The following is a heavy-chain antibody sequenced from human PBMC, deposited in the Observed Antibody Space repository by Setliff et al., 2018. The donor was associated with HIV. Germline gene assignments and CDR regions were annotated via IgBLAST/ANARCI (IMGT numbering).Heavy chain of an antibody. J-gene: IGHJ4*02. CDR2: VDPDDGET. V-gene: IGHV1-69-2*01. CDR1: EYTFVDYY. Sequence: ASVKVSCKASEYTFVDYYMHWVQQAPGKGLEWMGRVDPDDGETIYAEKFQDRLTITADASTDTTYMELSSLRSEDTAVYYCATFLFRDSTDPYYRPPGDFPLYYFDYWAQGTLVTVSS. D-gene: IGHD3-10*01. CDR3: ATFLFRDSTDPYYRPPGDFPLYYFDY.